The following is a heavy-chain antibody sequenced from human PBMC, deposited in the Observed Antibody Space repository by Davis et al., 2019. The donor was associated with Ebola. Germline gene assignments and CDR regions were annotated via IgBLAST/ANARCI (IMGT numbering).Heavy chain of an antibody. J-gene: IGHJ4*02. CDR1: GFTFSSFA. Sequence: GESLKISCAASGFTFSSFAMSWVRQAPGEGLEWVSTINGKTGSTYYPDSVKGRFTISRDDSKNTLYLQMNSLRAGDAAVYFCAKADIGGSFWGYFDSLGQGTLVTVSS. V-gene: IGHV3-23*01. CDR2: INGKTGST. CDR3: AKADIGGSFWGYFDS. D-gene: IGHD2-15*01.